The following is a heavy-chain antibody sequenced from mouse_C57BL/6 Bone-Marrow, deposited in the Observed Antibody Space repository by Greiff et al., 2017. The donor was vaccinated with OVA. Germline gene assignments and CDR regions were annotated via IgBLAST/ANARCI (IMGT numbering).Heavy chain of an antibody. V-gene: IGHV14-2*01. CDR2: IDPEDGET. CDR3: ARTAQVGYYFDY. CDR1: GFNIKDYY. Sequence: EVNLVESGAELVKPGASVKLSCTASGFNIKDYYMHWVKQRTEQGLEWIGRIDPEDGETKYAPKFQGKATITADTSSNTAYLQLSSLTSEDTAVYYCARTAQVGYYFDYWGQGTTLTVSS. J-gene: IGHJ2*01. D-gene: IGHD1-3*01.